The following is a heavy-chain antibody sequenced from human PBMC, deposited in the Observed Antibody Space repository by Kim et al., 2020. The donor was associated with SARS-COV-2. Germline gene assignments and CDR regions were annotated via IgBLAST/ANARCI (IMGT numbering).Heavy chain of an antibody. CDR1: GFSFTTYA. CDR2: ITSDGTYK. J-gene: IGHJ4*02. CDR3: ARPRGSGSYFDN. V-gene: IGHV3-30*14. Sequence: GGSLRLSCAASGFSFTTYAMYWVRQAPGKGLEWVAVITSDGTYKTYADSVKSRFTISRDTSKNTLYLQMDSLRVEDTALYYCARPRGSGSYFDNWGQGTL. D-gene: IGHD1-26*01.